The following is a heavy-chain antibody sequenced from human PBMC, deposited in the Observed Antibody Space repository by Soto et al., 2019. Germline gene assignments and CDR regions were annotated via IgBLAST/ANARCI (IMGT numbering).Heavy chain of an antibody. V-gene: IGHV3-48*02. D-gene: IGHD3-10*01. Sequence: EEQLVESGGGLVQPGGSLRLSCAASGFTFSLYSMSWVRQAPGKGLEWVSYISRSSTGIHYADSVKGRFTISRDDVTNSMHLQMNSRRDGDTAVYYCARAVTWGLDVWGQGTTVSISS. J-gene: IGHJ6*01. CDR1: GFTFSLYS. CDR2: ISRSSTGI. CDR3: ARAVTWGLDV.